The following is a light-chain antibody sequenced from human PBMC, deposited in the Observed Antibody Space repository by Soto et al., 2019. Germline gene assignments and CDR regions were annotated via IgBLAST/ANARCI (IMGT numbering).Light chain of an antibody. Sequence: IVLTQSPATLSLSPGERVSLSCGASQSVSSGYLAWYQQKPGLAPRLLIYDASTRATGIPDRFSGSGSGTDFTLTISRLEPEDFAVYYCQQYGSSPPFGGGTKVEIK. CDR2: DAS. CDR1: QSVSSGY. J-gene: IGKJ4*01. CDR3: QQYGSSPP. V-gene: IGKV3D-20*01.